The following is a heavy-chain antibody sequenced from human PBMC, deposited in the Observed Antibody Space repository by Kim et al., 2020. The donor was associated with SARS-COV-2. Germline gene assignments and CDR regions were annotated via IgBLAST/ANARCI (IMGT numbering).Heavy chain of an antibody. CDR2: VIFSGNT. J-gene: IGHJ3*02. Sequence: SETLSLTCIVSGGSISSYYWNWIRQPPGKGLEWIGNVIFSGNTNYNSSLKSRVTISLDTSKNQISLNLQSVTAADTAMYYCARDRVGWHYAFEIWGPGTMVTVSS. D-gene: IGHD1-7*01. CDR3: ARDRVGWHYAFEI. V-gene: IGHV4-59*01. CDR1: GGSISSYY.